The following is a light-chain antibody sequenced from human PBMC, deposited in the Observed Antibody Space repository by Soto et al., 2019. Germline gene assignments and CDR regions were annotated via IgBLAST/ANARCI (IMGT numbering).Light chain of an antibody. CDR2: DVS. Sequence: FVLTQPASVSGSPGQSITISCTGTSSDVGGYNYVSWYQHHPGKAPKLLIYDVSNRPSGVSNRFSGSKSDNTASLTISGLQPEDEADYYCSSYTTSNTRQIVFGTGTKVTVL. J-gene: IGLJ1*01. V-gene: IGLV2-14*03. CDR3: SSYTTSNTRQIV. CDR1: SSDVGGYNY.